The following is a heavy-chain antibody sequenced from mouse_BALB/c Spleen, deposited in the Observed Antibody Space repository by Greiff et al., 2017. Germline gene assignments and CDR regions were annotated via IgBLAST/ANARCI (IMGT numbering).Heavy chain of an antibody. D-gene: IGHD2-1*01. CDR1: GFTFSSFG. J-gene: IGHJ1*01. CDR3: ASWGNYWYFDV. Sequence: EVKLVESGGGLVQPGGSRKLSCAASGFTFSSFGMHWVRQAPEKGLEWVAYISSGSSTIYYADTVKGRFTISRDNPKNTLFLQMTSLRSEDTAMYYCASWGNYWYFDVWGAGTTVTVSS. CDR2: ISSGSSTI. V-gene: IGHV5-17*02.